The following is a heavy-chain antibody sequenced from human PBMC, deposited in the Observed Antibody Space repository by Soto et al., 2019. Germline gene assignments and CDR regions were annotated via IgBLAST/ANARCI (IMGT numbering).Heavy chain of an antibody. CDR2: INSDGSST. CDR3: ARRDQIAYYYGMDV. V-gene: IGHV3-74*01. CDR1: GFTFSSYW. D-gene: IGHD2-21*01. J-gene: IGHJ6*02. Sequence: EVQLVESGGGLVQPGGSLRLSCAASGFTFSSYWMNWVRQAPGKGLVWVSRINSDGSSTSYVDSVKGRFTISRDNAKYTRYLQMNSLRAEETAVYYCARRDQIAYYYGMDVWGQGTTVTVSS.